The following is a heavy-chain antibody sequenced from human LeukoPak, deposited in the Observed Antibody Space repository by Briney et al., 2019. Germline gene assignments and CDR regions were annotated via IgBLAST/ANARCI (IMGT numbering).Heavy chain of an antibody. Sequence: GASVKVSCKASGGTFSSNAISWVRQAPGQGLEWMGRIIPILGIANYAQKFQGRVTITADKSTSTAYMELSSLRSEDTAVYYCARGWTYYYGSGSHDYWGQGTLVTVSS. CDR3: ARGWTYYYGSGSHDY. J-gene: IGHJ4*02. CDR1: GGTFSSNA. CDR2: IIPILGIA. V-gene: IGHV1-69*04. D-gene: IGHD3-10*01.